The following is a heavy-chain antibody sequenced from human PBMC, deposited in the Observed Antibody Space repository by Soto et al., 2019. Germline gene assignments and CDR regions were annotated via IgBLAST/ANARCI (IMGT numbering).Heavy chain of an antibody. CDR2: IIPILGVA. CDR1: GDTFSNHT. CDR3: ARDADMGDGGSCYEVSMDV. D-gene: IGHD2-15*01. Sequence: SVKVSCKASGDTFSNHTISWVRQAPGQGLEWMGRIIPILGVANYAQKVQGRVTITADKSTTTVHLELGSLRAEDTAVYYCARDADMGDGGSCYEVSMDVWGKGTTVTVSS. V-gene: IGHV1-69*02. J-gene: IGHJ6*03.